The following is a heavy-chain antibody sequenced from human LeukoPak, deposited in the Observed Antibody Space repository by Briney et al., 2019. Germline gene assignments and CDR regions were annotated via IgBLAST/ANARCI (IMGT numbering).Heavy chain of an antibody. D-gene: IGHD4-23*01. CDR3: ARERTTVGTGDIFDI. CDR2: ISGSGGNT. V-gene: IGHV3-23*01. CDR1: GFTFSSYA. J-gene: IGHJ3*02. Sequence: GGSLRLSCAASGFTFSSYAMSWVRQAPGKGLEWVSVISGSGGNTYYADSVKGRFTISRDNAKNSLYLQMNSLRVEDTAVYYCARERTTVGTGDIFDIWGQGTMVTVSS.